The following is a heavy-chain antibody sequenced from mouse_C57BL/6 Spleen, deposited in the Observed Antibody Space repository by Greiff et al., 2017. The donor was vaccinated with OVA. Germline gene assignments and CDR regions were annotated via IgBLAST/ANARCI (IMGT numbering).Heavy chain of an antibody. D-gene: IGHD1-1*01. CDR2: IDPENGDT. Sequence: EVQLKQSGAELVRPGASVKLSCTASGFNIKDDYMHWVKQRPEQGLEWIGWIDPENGDTEYASKFQGKATITADTSSNTAYLQLSSLTSEDTAVYYCTSPHYYGSSSFAYWGQGTLVTVSA. V-gene: IGHV14-4*01. CDR1: GFNIKDDY. CDR3: TSPHYYGSSSFAY. J-gene: IGHJ3*01.